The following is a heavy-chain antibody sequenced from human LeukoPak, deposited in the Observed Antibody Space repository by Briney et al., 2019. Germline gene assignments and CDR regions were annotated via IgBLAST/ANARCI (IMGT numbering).Heavy chain of an antibody. CDR2: MSNSGENT. J-gene: IGHJ4*02. CDR1: GFTFSSYS. Sequence: GGSLRLSCAASGFTFSSYSMQWVRQTPGKGLEWVGIMSNSGENTFYGEAVKGRFTISRDNSQNTLYLQMNSLRPEDTAVYYCAKGGASVTRYVDYWGQGTLITVSS. CDR3: AKGGASVTRYVDY. D-gene: IGHD4-17*01. V-gene: IGHV3-30*18.